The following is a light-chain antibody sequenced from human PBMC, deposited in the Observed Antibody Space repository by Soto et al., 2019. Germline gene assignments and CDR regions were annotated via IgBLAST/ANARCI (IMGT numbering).Light chain of an antibody. CDR3: QQYHTWPPRT. Sequence: EIVMTQSPATLSVSPGERVTLSCRASQSVSSNLAWYQQKPGQAPRLLIYGASTRATGIPARFSGGGSETEFTLTISSLQAEDFAVYYCQQYHTWPPRTFGQGTKVEIK. CDR2: GAS. CDR1: QSVSSN. V-gene: IGKV3-15*01. J-gene: IGKJ1*01.